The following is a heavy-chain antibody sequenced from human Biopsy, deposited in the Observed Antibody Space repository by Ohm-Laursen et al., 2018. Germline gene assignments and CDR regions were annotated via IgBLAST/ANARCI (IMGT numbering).Heavy chain of an antibody. CDR2: RIPYFNTI. Sequence: GASVKVSCNASGVTFDTYAFGWVRQAPGQGLEWMGGRIPYFNTIYYARNFQDRAVITADRSARTTDMQLSSLRPDDTAVYYCVGGQRGPPIGVTVPGDAFDLWGPGTMVTVSP. CDR1: GVTFDTYA. D-gene: IGHD2/OR15-2a*01. V-gene: IGHV1-69*13. J-gene: IGHJ3*01. CDR3: VGGQRGPPIGVTVPGDAFDL.